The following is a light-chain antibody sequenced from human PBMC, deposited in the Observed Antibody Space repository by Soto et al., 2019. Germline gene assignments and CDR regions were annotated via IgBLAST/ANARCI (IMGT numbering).Light chain of an antibody. CDR3: QQSYSTPRT. CDR2: AAS. V-gene: IGKV1-39*01. J-gene: IGKJ1*01. CDR1: QRISSH. Sequence: DIQLSQYPSTLSASVGDRVTITCRASQRISSHLNWYQQKPGKAPKLLIYAASILQSEVPSSFSGSGSGTDFTLTIISLQPEDFATYYCQQSYSTPRTFGQGTNVAI.